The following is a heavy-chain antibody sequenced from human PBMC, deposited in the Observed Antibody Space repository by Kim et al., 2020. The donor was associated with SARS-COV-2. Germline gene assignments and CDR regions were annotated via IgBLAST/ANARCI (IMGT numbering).Heavy chain of an antibody. CDR2: ISDDGSSK. D-gene: IGHD3-22*01. CDR1: GFTFNNYG. Sequence: GGSLRLSCAASGFTFNNYGMHWIRQTPGKGLEWVAVISDDGSSKYYVDSVEGRFTISRGNSKNTLFLQMNSLRSDDTAVYYCAKPFYSDNSGFSIYSFDFWGHGTLVTVSS. V-gene: IGHV3-30*18. J-gene: IGHJ4*01. CDR3: AKPFYSDNSGFSIYSFDF.